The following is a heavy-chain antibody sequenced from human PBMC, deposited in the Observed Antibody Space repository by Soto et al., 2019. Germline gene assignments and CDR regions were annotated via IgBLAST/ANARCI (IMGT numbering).Heavy chain of an antibody. CDR2: ISETAAAT. Sequence: TGGSLRLSCAASGFTFSTYAMTWVRQAPGKGLEWVSSISETAAATYYAESVKGRFTISRDNSKNTVSLQMSSLRAEDTAVYFFAKARFQYYVSSDYAPADYWGQGTLVIVSS. J-gene: IGHJ4*02. CDR3: AKARFQYYVSSDYAPADY. D-gene: IGHD3-22*01. CDR1: GFTFSTYA. V-gene: IGHV3-23*01.